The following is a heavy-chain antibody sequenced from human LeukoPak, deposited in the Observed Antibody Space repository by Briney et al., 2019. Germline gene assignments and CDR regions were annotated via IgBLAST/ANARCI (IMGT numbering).Heavy chain of an antibody. CDR2: INPNSGGT. J-gene: IGHJ4*02. V-gene: IGHV1-2*02. D-gene: IGHD3-10*01. CDR3: ARVPFKHLGFDD. CDR1: GYTFTGYY. Sequence: ASVKLFYEASGYTFTGYYMHWVRQAPGQGLEWMGWINPNSGGTNYAQKFQGRVTMTRDTSISTAYMELSRLRSDDTAVYYCARVPFKHLGFDDWAQRTLVTVSS.